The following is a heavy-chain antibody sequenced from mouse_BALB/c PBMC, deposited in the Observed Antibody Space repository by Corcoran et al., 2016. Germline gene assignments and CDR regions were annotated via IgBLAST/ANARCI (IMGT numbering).Heavy chain of an antibody. Sequence: QIQLVQSGPELKKPGETVKISCKATGYTFTNYGMNWVKQAPAKGLNWMGWINTYTGEPTYADDFKGRFAFSLETSASTAYLQINNLKNEDTDTYLCARGNYRSYYYAMDYWGQGTSVTVSS. CDR2: INTYTGEP. V-gene: IGHV9-3-1*01. CDR3: ARGNYRSYYYAMDY. D-gene: IGHD2-14*01. J-gene: IGHJ4*01. CDR1: GYTFTNYG.